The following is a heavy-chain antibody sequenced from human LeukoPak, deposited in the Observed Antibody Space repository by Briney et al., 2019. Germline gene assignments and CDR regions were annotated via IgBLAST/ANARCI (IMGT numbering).Heavy chain of an antibody. CDR2: ITGTADKT. D-gene: IGHD6-19*01. CDR1: GFTFSSSA. J-gene: IGHJ3*02. Sequence: PGGSLRLSCAASGFTFSSSAMSWVRQAPGKGLEWVSSITGTADKTYDADSVKGRITISRDNSKSTLSLQMSSLRVEDTAIYYCARRGGSRGWGAFDIWGQGTIVTVSS. V-gene: IGHV3-23*01. CDR3: ARRGGSRGWGAFDI.